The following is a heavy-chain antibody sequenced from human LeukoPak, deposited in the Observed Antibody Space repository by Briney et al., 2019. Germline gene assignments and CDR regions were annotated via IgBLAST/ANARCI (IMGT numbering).Heavy chain of an antibody. J-gene: IGHJ4*02. D-gene: IGHD3-3*01. CDR3: AKVGHDFWSGYYSFDY. V-gene: IGHV1-69*05. Sequence: ASVKVSCKASGGTFSSYAISWVRQAPGQGLEWRGGIIPIFGTATYAQKFQGRVTITTDESTSTAYMELSSLRSEDTPVYYCAKVGHDFWSGYYSFDYWGQGTLVTVSS. CDR2: IIPIFGTA. CDR1: GGTFSSYA.